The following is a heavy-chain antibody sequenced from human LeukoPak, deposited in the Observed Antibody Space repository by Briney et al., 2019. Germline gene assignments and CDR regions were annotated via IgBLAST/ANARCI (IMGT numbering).Heavy chain of an antibody. Sequence: PSETLSLTCTVSGGSISSSSYYWGWIRQPPGKGLEWIGSIYYSGSTNYNPSLKSRVTISVDTSKNQFSLKLSSVTAADTAVYYCARAPIVVVTPWFYFDYWGQGTLVTVSS. CDR1: GGSISSSSYY. CDR3: ARAPIVVVTPWFYFDY. J-gene: IGHJ4*02. V-gene: IGHV4-39*07. D-gene: IGHD2-21*02. CDR2: IYYSGST.